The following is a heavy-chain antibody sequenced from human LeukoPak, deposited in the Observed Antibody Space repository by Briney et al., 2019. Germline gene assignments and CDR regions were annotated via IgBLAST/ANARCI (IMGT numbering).Heavy chain of an antibody. Sequence: SETLSLTCTVSGYSISSGYYWGWIRQPPGKGLEWIGRIYTSGSTNYNPSLKSRVTISVDTSKNQFSLKLSSVTAADTAVYYCAREGSSSWYEGSWFDPWGQGTMVTVSS. CDR3: AREGSSSWYEGSWFDP. CDR2: IYTSGST. CDR1: GYSISSGYY. V-gene: IGHV4-38-2*02. D-gene: IGHD6-13*01. J-gene: IGHJ3*01.